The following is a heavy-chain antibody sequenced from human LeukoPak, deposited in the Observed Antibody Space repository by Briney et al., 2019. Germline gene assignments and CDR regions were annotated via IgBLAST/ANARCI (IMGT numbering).Heavy chain of an antibody. D-gene: IGHD6-25*01. J-gene: IGHJ6*03. CDR3: ARERAAYYYMDV. CDR1: GGSISSHY. Sequence: SETLSLTCTVSGGSISSHYWSWIRQPPGKGLEWIGYIHYSGSTNYNPSLKSRVTISVDTSKNQFSLKLSSVTAADTAVYYCARERAAYYYMDVWGKGATVTVSS. CDR2: IHYSGST. V-gene: IGHV4-59*11.